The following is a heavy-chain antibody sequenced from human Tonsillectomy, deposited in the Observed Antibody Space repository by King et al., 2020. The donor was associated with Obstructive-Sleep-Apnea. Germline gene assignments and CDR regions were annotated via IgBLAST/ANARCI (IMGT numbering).Heavy chain of an antibody. Sequence: DVQLVESGGGLVKPGGSLRLSCAASGFTFSSYSMNWVRQAPGKGLEWVSSISSSSSYIYYADSVKGRFTISRDNAKNSRYLQMNSLRAEDTAVYYCAREADDYGGNLDLYFDYWGQGTLVTVSS. D-gene: IGHD4-23*01. CDR1: GFTFSSYS. V-gene: IGHV3-21*01. CDR3: AREADDYGGNLDLYFDY. J-gene: IGHJ4*02. CDR2: ISSSSSYI.